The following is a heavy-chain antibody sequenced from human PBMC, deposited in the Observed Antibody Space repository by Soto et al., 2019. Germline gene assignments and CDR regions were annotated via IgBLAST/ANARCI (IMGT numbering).Heavy chain of an antibody. CDR1: GGSISSGSYY. D-gene: IGHD3-10*01. J-gene: IGHJ4*02. V-gene: IGHV4-39*01. CDR3: ARQGGSGRSHDY. CDR2: IYYGGST. Sequence: QLQLQESGPGLVKPSETLSLTCTVSGGSISSGSYYWGWIRQPPGKGLEWIGTIYYGGSTNYTPSPKSRITISVDTSKSQFSLKLTSVTAADTAVYYCARQGGSGRSHDYWGQGTLVTVSS.